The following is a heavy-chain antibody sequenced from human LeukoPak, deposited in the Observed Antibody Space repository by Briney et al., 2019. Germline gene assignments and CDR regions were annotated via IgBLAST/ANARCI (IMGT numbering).Heavy chain of an antibody. CDR2: ISSSGSTI. V-gene: IGHV3-11*01. CDR1: GFTFSDYY. Sequence: GRSLRLSCAASGFTFSDYYMSWIRQAPGKGLEWVSYISSSGSTIYYADSVKGRFTISRDNAKNSLYLQMNSLRAEDTAVYYCARRGYNYHAPGYYFDYWGQGTLVTVSS. J-gene: IGHJ4*02. D-gene: IGHD5-24*01. CDR3: ARRGYNYHAPGYYFDY.